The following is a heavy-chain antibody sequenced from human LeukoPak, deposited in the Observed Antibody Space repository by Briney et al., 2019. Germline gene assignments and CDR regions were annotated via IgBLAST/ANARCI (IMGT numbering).Heavy chain of an antibody. CDR1: GYTFTSYG. Sequence: ASVKVSCKASGYTFTSYGISWVRQAPGQGLEWMGWISAYNGNTNYAQKLQGRVTMTTDTSTSTAYMELGSLRSDDTAVYYCARAVGFRSAASSTSCPDYWGQGTLVTVSS. J-gene: IGHJ4*02. V-gene: IGHV1-18*01. CDR2: ISAYNGNT. D-gene: IGHD2-2*01. CDR3: ARAVGFRSAASSTSCPDY.